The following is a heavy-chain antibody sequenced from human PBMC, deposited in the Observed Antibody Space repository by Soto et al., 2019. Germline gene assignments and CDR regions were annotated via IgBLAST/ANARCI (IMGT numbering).Heavy chain of an antibody. Sequence: PSETRSLTCAVYGGSFSGYYWNWIRQPPGKGLEWLGEIDHSGYTNYNPSLKSRVTISVDTSKNQFFLRLTSVTAADTAVYYCARLQDWFDPWGQGTLVTVSS. J-gene: IGHJ5*02. CDR3: ARLQDWFDP. CDR1: GGSFSGYY. D-gene: IGHD1-1*01. CDR2: IDHSGYT. V-gene: IGHV4-34*01.